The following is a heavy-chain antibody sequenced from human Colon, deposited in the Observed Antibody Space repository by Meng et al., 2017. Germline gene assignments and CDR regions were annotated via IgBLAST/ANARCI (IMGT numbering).Heavy chain of an antibody. CDR3: ARGATPENFDY. V-gene: IGHV3-33*01. CDR1: GFSFSTYG. CDR2: IWFDGSNK. Sequence: QVQLVEAGGDVVPPGRSRGLSCVASGFSFSTYGMHWVRQAPGKGLEWVAIIWFDGSNKYYGDSVKGRFTISRDNSKNTLYLQMNSLRVEDTAVYYCARGATPENFDYWGQGALVTVSS. J-gene: IGHJ4*02.